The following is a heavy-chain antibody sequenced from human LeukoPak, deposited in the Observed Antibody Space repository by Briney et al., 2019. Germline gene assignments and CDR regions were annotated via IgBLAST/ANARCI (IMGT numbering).Heavy chain of an antibody. V-gene: IGHV1-18*01. D-gene: IGHD2-2*01. J-gene: IGHJ5*02. CDR2: ISAYNGNT. CDR3: ARDRDIVVVPAANHRFNWFDP. CDR1: GYTFTSYG. Sequence: ASVKVSCKASGYTFTSYGISWVRQAPGQGLEWMGWISAYNGNTNYAQKLQGRVTMTTDTSTSTAYMELRSLRSDDTAVYYCARDRDIVVVPAANHRFNWFDPWGQGTLVTVSS.